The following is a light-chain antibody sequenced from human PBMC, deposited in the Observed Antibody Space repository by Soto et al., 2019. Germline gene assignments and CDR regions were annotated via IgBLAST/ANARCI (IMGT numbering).Light chain of an antibody. J-gene: IGKJ1*01. CDR2: DAS. CDR3: QQRSNWPRT. CDR1: QGVGSN. Sequence: IVVTQSPATLSVSPGERVTLSCRASQGVGSNLAWYQQRPGQAPRLLIYDASTRATGIPDRFSGSGSGTDFTLTISSLQSEDFAVYYCQQRSNWPRTFGQGTKVEIK. V-gene: IGKV3-15*01.